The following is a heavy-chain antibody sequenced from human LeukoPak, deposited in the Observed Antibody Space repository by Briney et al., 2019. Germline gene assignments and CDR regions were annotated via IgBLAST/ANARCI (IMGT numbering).Heavy chain of an antibody. CDR2: ISNSGGST. V-gene: IGHV3-23*01. D-gene: IGHD1-26*01. CDR1: GFTFSSYA. J-gene: IGHJ4*02. CDR3: ARDLSVGSKPDLGFDY. Sequence: GGSLRLSCAASGFTFSSYAMSWVRQAPGKGLEWVSGISNSGGSTYYADSVKGRFTISRDNAKNSLYLQMNSLRAEDTAVYYCARDLSVGSKPDLGFDYWGQGTLVTVSS.